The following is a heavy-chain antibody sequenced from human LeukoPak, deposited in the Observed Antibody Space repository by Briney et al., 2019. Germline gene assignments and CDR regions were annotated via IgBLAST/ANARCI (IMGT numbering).Heavy chain of an antibody. CDR1: GGSIDSNNFC. D-gene: IGHD5-12*01. J-gene: IGHJ4*02. CDR2: IYYSGST. Sequence: SETLSLTCTVSGGSIDSNNFCWGWIRQPPGKGLEWIGSIYYSGSTYYNPSLKSRVTISVDTSKNQFSLKLSSVTAADTAVYYCARGRSGYDETFDYWGQGTLVTVSS. V-gene: IGHV4-39*07. CDR3: ARGRSGYDETFDY.